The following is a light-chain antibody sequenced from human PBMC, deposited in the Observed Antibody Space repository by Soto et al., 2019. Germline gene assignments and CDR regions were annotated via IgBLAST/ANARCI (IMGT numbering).Light chain of an antibody. CDR1: QSVSSY. J-gene: IGKJ3*01. Sequence: EIVLTQSPATLSLSPGERATLSCRASQSVSSYLAWYQQKPGLAPRLLIYDASNRATGIPARFSGSGSGTDFTLTISSLEPEDFAVYYCQQRSNWPPVFTFGPGTKLDIK. CDR2: DAS. CDR3: QQRSNWPPVFT. V-gene: IGKV3-11*01.